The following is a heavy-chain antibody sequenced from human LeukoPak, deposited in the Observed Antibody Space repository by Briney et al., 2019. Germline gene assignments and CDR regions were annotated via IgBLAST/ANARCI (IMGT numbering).Heavy chain of an antibody. V-gene: IGHV1-2*02. J-gene: IGHJ6*02. CDR3: ARDRWGRNYYYGMDV. CDR1: GYTFTGYY. D-gene: IGHD3-16*01. Sequence: ASVKVSCKASGYTFTGYYMHWVRQAPGQGLEWMGWINPNSGGTNYAQKFQGRATMTRDTSINTAYMELSRLRSDDTAVYYCARDRWGRNYYYGMDVWGQGTTVTVSS. CDR2: INPNSGGT.